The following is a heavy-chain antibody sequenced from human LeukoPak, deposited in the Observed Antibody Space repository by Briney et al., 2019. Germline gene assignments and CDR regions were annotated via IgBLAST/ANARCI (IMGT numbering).Heavy chain of an antibody. D-gene: IGHD3-3*01. Sequence: GRSLRLSCAASGFTFSSYGMHWVRQAPGKGLEWVAVISYDGSNKYCADSVKGRFTISRDNSKNTLYLQMNSLRAEDTAVYYCAREGPTEGPTTIFGVGGFDIWGQGTMVTVSS. J-gene: IGHJ3*02. V-gene: IGHV3-30*03. CDR2: ISYDGSNK. CDR3: AREGPTEGPTTIFGVGGFDI. CDR1: GFTFSSYG.